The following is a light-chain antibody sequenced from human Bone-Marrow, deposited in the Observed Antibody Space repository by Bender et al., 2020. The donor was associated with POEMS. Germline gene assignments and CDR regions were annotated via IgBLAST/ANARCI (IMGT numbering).Light chain of an antibody. CDR2: EGR. CDR3: CSYAGSSSYV. J-gene: IGLJ1*01. Sequence: QSALTQPASVSASRGQSITISCAGSSSDVGSYNLVSWYQQHPGKAPKLIIYEGRRRPLGVSDRFSGSKSGNTASLTISGLQAEDEADYYCCSYAGSSSYVFGTGTKVTVL. CDR1: SSDVGSYNL. V-gene: IGLV2-23*01.